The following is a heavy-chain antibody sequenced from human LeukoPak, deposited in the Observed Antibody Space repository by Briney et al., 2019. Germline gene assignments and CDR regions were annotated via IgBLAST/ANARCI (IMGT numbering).Heavy chain of an antibody. CDR2: ISWNSGSI. J-gene: IGHJ4*02. D-gene: IGHD3-22*01. CDR1: GFTFDDYA. V-gene: IGHV3-9*01. CDR3: AKDIEYYYDSSGYSFDY. Sequence: PGGSLRLSCAASGFTFDDYAMHWVRQAPGKGLEWVSGISWNSGSIGYADSVKGRFTISRDNAKNSLYLQMNSLRAEDTALYYCAKDIEYYYDSSGYSFDYWGQGTLVTVSS.